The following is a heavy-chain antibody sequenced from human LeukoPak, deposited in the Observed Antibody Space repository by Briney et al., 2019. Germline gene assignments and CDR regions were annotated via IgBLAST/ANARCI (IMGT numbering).Heavy chain of an antibody. D-gene: IGHD3-10*01. CDR2: ISRNGDST. CDR1: GFTFSNYA. V-gene: IGHV3-23*01. CDR3: ARAVGGYWFRTKFDY. Sequence: PGGSLRLSCAASGFTFSNYAMSWVRQAPGKGLDWVSAISRNGDSTYYADSVKGRFTISRDNSKNTLNLQMNSLRVEDTAIYYCARAVGGYWFRTKFDYWGQGTLVTVSS. J-gene: IGHJ4*02.